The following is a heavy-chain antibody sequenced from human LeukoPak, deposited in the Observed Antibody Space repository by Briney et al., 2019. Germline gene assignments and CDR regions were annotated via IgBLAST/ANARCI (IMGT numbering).Heavy chain of an antibody. CDR1: GYTFTSYG. CDR2: ISAYNGNT. D-gene: IGHD2-2*01. Sequence: GASVKVSCKASGYTFTSYGISWVRQAPGQGLEWMGWISAYNGNTNYAQKLQGRVTMTTDTSTSTAYMELRSLRSDDTAVYYCARGLRGRYCSSTSCYSPYYFDYWGQGTLVTVSS. CDR3: ARGLRGRYCSSTSCYSPYYFDY. V-gene: IGHV1-18*01. J-gene: IGHJ4*02.